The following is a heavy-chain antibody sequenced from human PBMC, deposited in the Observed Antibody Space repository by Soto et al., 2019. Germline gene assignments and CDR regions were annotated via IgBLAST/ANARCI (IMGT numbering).Heavy chain of an antibody. CDR1: GFTFSDYY. CDR2: ISSSGSTI. Sequence: QVQLVGSGGGLVKPGGSLRLSCAASGFTFSDYYMSWIRQAPGKGLEWVSYISSSGSTIYYADSVKGRFTISRDNAKNSLYLQMNSLRAEDTAVYYCARDLSSYDYGDYLPTFDYWGQGTLVTVSS. J-gene: IGHJ4*02. D-gene: IGHD4-17*01. V-gene: IGHV3-11*01. CDR3: ARDLSSYDYGDYLPTFDY.